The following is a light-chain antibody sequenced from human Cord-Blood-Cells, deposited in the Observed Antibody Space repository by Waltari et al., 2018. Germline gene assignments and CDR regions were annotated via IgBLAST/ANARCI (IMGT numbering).Light chain of an antibody. CDR2: AAS. J-gene: IGKJ1*01. CDR3: QQSYSTPRT. V-gene: IGKV1-39*01. Sequence: DIQMTKSPSSLSASVGDRVTITCRASQSISSYLNWYQQKPGKAPKLLIYAASSLQSGVPSRVSGSGSGTDFTLTIRSLQPEDFATNYCQQSYSTPRTFGQGIKVESK. CDR1: QSISSY.